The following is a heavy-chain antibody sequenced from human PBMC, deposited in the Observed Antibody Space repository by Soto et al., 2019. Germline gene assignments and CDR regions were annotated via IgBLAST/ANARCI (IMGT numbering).Heavy chain of an antibody. D-gene: IGHD3-10*01. CDR2: IKWDASEK. J-gene: IGHJ4*01. Sequence: PGGSLRLSCAASGFTFGSYWLSWVRQAPGKGPEWLATIKWDASEKKYVDSVKGRFTTSRDNAKNALYLQMDSLRAEDTDVYYCARDSGYGSSASVNHYLDNWGQGTLVTVSS. V-gene: IGHV3-7*01. CDR1: GFTFGSYW. CDR3: ARDSGYGSSASVNHYLDN.